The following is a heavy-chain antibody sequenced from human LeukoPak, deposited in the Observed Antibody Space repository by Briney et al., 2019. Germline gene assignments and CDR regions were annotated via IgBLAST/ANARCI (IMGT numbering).Heavy chain of an antibody. CDR1: GGSISSSSYY. J-gene: IGHJ5*02. D-gene: IGHD3-10*01. CDR3: ARGRGLARYNCFDP. CDR2: IYYSGST. Sequence: PSETLSLTCTVSGGSISSSSYYWGWIRQPPGKGLEWIGSIYYSGSTYYNPSLKSRVTISVDTSKNQFSLKLSSVTAADTAVYYCARGRGLARYNCFDPWGQGTLVTVSS. V-gene: IGHV4-39*01.